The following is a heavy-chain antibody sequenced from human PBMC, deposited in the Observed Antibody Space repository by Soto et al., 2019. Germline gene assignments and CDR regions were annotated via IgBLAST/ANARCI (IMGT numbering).Heavy chain of an antibody. Sequence: PSETLSLTCAVSGGSISSSNWWSWVRQPPGKGLEWIGEIYHSGSTNYNPSLKSRVTISVDKSKNQFSLKLSSVTAADTAVYYCARDPTAAAGPFDYWGQGTLVTVSS. CDR2: IYHSGST. J-gene: IGHJ4*02. V-gene: IGHV4-4*02. D-gene: IGHD6-13*01. CDR3: ARDPTAAAGPFDY. CDR1: GGSISSSNW.